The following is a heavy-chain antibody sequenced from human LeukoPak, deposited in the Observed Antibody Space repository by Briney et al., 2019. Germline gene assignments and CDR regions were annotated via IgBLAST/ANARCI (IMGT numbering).Heavy chain of an antibody. CDR1: GFTFSSYT. D-gene: IGHD2-15*01. J-gene: IGHJ4*02. CDR2: IRHSGVDS. CDR3: ARDRRATPMYFFDF. V-gene: IGHV3-23*01. Sequence: GGSLRLSCAASGFTFSSYTMHWIRQAPGKGLEWVSGIRHSGVDSSYADSVKGRFTISRDNSKNMLYLQMNSLRDDDTGVYYCARDRRATPMYFFDFWGQGTPVTVSS.